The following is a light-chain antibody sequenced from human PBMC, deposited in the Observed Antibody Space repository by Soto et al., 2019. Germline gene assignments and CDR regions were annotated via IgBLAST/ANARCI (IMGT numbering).Light chain of an antibody. CDR2: DVN. Sequence: QSALTQPASVSGSPGQSITISCAGTSSDVGGYNYVSRYQQHPGKVPRLIISDVNKRPSGVSDRFSGSKSGNTASLTISGLQAEDEADYYCASFTRSVTVVFGGGTTVTVL. CDR1: SSDVGGYNY. CDR3: ASFTRSVTVV. V-gene: IGLV2-14*03. J-gene: IGLJ2*01.